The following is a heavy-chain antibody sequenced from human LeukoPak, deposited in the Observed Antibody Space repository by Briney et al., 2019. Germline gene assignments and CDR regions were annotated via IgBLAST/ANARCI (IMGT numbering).Heavy chain of an antibody. Sequence: GASVKVSCKASGYTFTSYGISWVRQAPGQGLEWMGWISAYNGNTNYAQKLQGRVTMTTDTSTSTAYMELRSLRSDDTAVYYCARDRVTSQRLVPSTPTFFDYWGQGTLVTVSS. CDR2: ISAYNGNT. CDR3: ARDRVTSQRLVPSTPTFFDY. D-gene: IGHD6-13*01. V-gene: IGHV1-18*01. CDR1: GYTFTSYG. J-gene: IGHJ4*02.